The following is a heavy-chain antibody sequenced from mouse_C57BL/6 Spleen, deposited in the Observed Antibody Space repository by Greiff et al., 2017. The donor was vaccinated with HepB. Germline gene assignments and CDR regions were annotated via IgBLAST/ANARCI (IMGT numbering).Heavy chain of an antibody. V-gene: IGHV1-75*01. CDR3: ASLRYSGYYFDD. CDR2: IFPGSGST. Sequence: QVQLKESGPELVKPGASVKISCKASGYTFTDYYINWVKQRPGQGLEWIGWIFPGSGSTYYNEKFKGKATLTVDKSSSTAYMLLSSLTSEDSAVYFCASLRYSGYYFDDWGQGTTLTVSS. CDR1: GYTFTDYY. J-gene: IGHJ2*01. D-gene: IGHD1-1*01.